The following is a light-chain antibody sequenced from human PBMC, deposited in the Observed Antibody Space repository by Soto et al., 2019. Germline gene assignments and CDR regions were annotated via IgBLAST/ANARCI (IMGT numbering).Light chain of an antibody. J-gene: IGKJ3*01. V-gene: IGKV1-39*01. CDR2: AAS. CDR1: QSITTY. Sequence: DIQMTQSPPSLSASVGDRVTITCRASQSITTYLNWYQQKPGKAPKLLIYAASSLESGVPSRFSGSGSGTDFTLTISSLQPEDFATYYCQQSYSTPLFTFGPGTTVDI. CDR3: QQSYSTPLFT.